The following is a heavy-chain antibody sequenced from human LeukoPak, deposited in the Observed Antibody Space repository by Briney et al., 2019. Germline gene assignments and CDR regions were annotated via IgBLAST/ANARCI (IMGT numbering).Heavy chain of an antibody. CDR1: GYTFTSYA. Sequence: GASVKVSCKASGYTFTSYAMQWVRQAPGQRLEWMGWINGGNGDTKYSQKFQERVTITRDMSTSTAYMELSSLRSEDTAVYYCAAQKGYSGYDYSAFDIWGQGTMVTVSS. V-gene: IGHV1-3*01. J-gene: IGHJ3*02. CDR2: INGGNGDT. CDR3: AAQKGYSGYDYSAFDI. D-gene: IGHD5-12*01.